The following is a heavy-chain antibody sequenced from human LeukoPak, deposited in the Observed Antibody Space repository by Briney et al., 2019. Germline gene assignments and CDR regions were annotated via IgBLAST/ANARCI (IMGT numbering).Heavy chain of an antibody. J-gene: IGHJ4*02. CDR2: ISGSGGST. CDR3: AKLDGYNYWY. D-gene: IGHD5-24*01. CDR1: GFTFSSYA. Sequence: PGGSLRLSCAASGFTFSSYAMSWARQAPGKGLEWVSAISGSGGSTYYADSVKGRFTISRDNSKNTLYLQMNSLRAEDAAVYYCAKLDGYNYWYWGQGTLVTVSS. V-gene: IGHV3-23*01.